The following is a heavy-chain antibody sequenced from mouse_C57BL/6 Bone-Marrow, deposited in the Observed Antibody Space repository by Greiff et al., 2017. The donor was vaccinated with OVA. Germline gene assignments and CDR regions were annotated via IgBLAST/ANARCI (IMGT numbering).Heavy chain of an antibody. D-gene: IGHD3-1*01. CDR2: IDPSDSYT. V-gene: IGHV1-50*01. Sequence: VQLQQPGAELVMPGASVKLSCKASGYTFTSYWMQWVKQRPGQGLEWIGEIDPSDSYTNYNQKFKGKATLTVDTSSSTAYMQLSSLTSEDSAVYYCARPGGLLFDYWGQGTTLTVSS. J-gene: IGHJ2*01. CDR3: ARPGGLLFDY. CDR1: GYTFTSYW.